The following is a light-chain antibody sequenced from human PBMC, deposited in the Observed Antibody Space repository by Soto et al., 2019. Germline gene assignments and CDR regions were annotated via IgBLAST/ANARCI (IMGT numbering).Light chain of an antibody. V-gene: IGKV3-20*01. CDR1: QSLTSSY. CDR2: GAS. Sequence: EIVLTQSPGTLSLSPGERATLSCRASQSLTSSYLAWYQQKPGQAPRLLIYGASSRATGIPDRFSGSGSGTDFTLTISRPEPEDFAVYYCQQYGSSPITFGQGTRLEIK. J-gene: IGKJ5*01. CDR3: QQYGSSPIT.